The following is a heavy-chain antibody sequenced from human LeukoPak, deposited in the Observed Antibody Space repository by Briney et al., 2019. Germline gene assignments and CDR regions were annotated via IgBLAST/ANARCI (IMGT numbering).Heavy chain of an antibody. V-gene: IGHV4-61*09. CDR3: ARDRGGYCSSTSCYAGYWFDP. CDR1: GDSISSGNYY. CDR2: IYTSGST. D-gene: IGHD2-2*01. Sequence: SETLSLTCTVSGDSISSGNYYWTWIRQPAGKGLEWIGHIYTSGSTNYNPSLKSRVTISVDTSKNQFSLKLSSVTAADTAVYYCARDRGGYCSSTSCYAGYWFDPWGQGTLVTVSS. J-gene: IGHJ5*02.